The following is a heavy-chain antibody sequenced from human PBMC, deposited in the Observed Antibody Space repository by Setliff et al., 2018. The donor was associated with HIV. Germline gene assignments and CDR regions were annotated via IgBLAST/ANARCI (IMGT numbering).Heavy chain of an antibody. CDR1: EFTFSSYG. D-gene: IGHD3-22*01. CDR3: AKDRYYDSSGSPFDY. V-gene: IGHV3-30*02. CDR2: IRYDGSNK. Sequence: SGGSLRLSCAASEFTFSSYGMHWVRQAPGKGLEWVAFIRYDGSNKYYADSVKGRFTISRDNSKNTLYLQMNSLRAEDTAVYYCAKDRYYDSSGSPFDYWGQGTLVTVSS. J-gene: IGHJ4*02.